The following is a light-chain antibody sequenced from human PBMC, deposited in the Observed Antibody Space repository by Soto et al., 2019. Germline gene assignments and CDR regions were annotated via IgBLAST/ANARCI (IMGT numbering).Light chain of an antibody. CDR1: SSNIGSNT. Sequence: QSALTQPPSASGTPGQRVTISCSGSSSNIGSNTVNWYQQLPGTAPKLLIYSNNQRPSGVPDRFSGSKSGTSDSLAISGLQSEDEADYYCAAWHDSLNGFYVFGTGTKVTVL. CDR2: SNN. V-gene: IGLV1-44*01. J-gene: IGLJ1*01. CDR3: AAWHDSLNGFYV.